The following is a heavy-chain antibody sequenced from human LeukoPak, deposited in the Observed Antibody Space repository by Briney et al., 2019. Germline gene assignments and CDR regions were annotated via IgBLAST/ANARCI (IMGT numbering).Heavy chain of an antibody. CDR2: ISSSSSYI. Sequence: PGGSLRLSCAASGFTFSSYSMNWVRQAPGKGLEWVSSISSSSSYIYYADSVKGRFTISRDNAKNSLYLQMNSLRAEDTAVYYCASGLTSCCDAFDIWGQGTMVTVSS. CDR1: GFTFSSYS. CDR3: ASGLTSCCDAFDI. J-gene: IGHJ3*02. D-gene: IGHD2-2*01. V-gene: IGHV3-21*01.